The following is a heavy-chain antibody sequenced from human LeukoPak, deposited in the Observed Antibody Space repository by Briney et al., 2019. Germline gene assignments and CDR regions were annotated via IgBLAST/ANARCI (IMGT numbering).Heavy chain of an antibody. CDR2: ISASGGST. J-gene: IGHJ6*02. V-gene: IGHV3-23*01. CDR3: ATGLNNTIYGVDV. Sequence: GGSLRLSCAASTFSFSTYAMHWVRQAPGKGLEWVSSISASGGSTYSADSVKGRFTISRDNSKNTVYLQLSSLRAETTAVYYSATGLNNTIYGVDVGGQGTTVIVSS. D-gene: IGHD3-3*02. CDR1: TFSFSTYA.